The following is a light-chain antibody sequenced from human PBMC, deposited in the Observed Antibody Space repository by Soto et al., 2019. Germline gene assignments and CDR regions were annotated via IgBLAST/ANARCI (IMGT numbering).Light chain of an antibody. CDR1: QSVTKY. V-gene: IGKV3-11*01. CDR3: QQRYNWLT. Sequence: EIVLTQSPATLPLSPGERATLSCRASQSVTKYLAWYQQKPGQAPRLLIYDTSNRATGIPARFSGSGSGTDFTLTINSLESEDSGIYYCQQRYNWLTFGGGTKVDIK. CDR2: DTS. J-gene: IGKJ4*01.